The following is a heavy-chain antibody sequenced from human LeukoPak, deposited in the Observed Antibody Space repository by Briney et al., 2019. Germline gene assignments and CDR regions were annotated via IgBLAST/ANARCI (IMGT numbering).Heavy chain of an antibody. J-gene: IGHJ4*03. D-gene: IGHD3-10*01. CDR3: AKQHAATGGYFDX. CDR2: FSVIDGRT. CDR1: GFTFINDA. Sequence: GGSLRLSCAASGFTFINDAMSWGRQAPGKGLEYGSTFSVIDGRTYYADSVKGRFTISRDNSKYTPYLQMNSLRAEDTAVYYCAKQHAATGGYFDXXXQGXLXTAXS. V-gene: IGHV3-23*01.